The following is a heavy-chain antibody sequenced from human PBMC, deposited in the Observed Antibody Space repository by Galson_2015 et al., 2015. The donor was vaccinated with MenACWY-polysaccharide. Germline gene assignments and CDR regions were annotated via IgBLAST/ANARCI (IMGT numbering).Heavy chain of an antibody. Sequence: SLRLSCAASGFISGYAMSWVRQAPGQGLEWVSSISDRATSTYYADSVKGRLTISRDNSKDTLYLHMNSLRAEGTAVYYCARCSVGCYLNYRFDYGGQGILVTVSS. D-gene: IGHD4-11*01. CDR3: ARCSVGCYLNYRFDY. J-gene: IGHJ4*02. V-gene: IGHV3-23*01. CDR2: ISDRATST. CDR1: GFISGYA.